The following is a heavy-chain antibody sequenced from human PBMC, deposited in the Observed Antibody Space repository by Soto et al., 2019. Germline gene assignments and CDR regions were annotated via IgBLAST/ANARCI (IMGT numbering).Heavy chain of an antibody. J-gene: IGHJ6*03. Sequence: SETLSLTCAVYGGSFSGYYWSWIRQPPGKGLEWIGEINHSGSTNYNPSLKSRVTISVDTSKNQFSLKLSSVTAADTAVYYCARDQLSGHMDVWGKGTRVTVS. CDR3: ARDQLSGHMDV. CDR1: GGSFSGYY. CDR2: INHSGST. D-gene: IGHD2-2*01. V-gene: IGHV4-34*01.